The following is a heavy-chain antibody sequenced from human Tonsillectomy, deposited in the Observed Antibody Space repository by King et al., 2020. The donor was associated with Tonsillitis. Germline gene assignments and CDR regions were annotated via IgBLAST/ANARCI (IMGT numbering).Heavy chain of an antibody. Sequence: VQLVESGGGLVQPGGSLRLSCAASGFTFSSYAMSWVRQAPGKGLEWVSAISGSGGSTYYAHSVKGRFTISRDNSKNTLYLQMNSRRAEDTAVYYCAKSYDFWSGYYGGWWGQGTLVTVSS. CDR2: ISGSGGST. D-gene: IGHD3-3*01. V-gene: IGHV3-23*04. CDR3: AKSYDFWSGYYGGW. CDR1: GFTFSSYA. J-gene: IGHJ4*02.